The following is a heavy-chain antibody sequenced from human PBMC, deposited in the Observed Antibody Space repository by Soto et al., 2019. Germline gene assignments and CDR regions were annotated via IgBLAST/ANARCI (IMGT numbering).Heavy chain of an antibody. CDR1: GFTFGRYA. CDR3: AKSIVVANLFDP. D-gene: IGHD3-22*01. CDR2: ISGSGGST. V-gene: IGHV3-23*01. J-gene: IGHJ5*02. Sequence: PGGSLRLSCAASGFTFGRYAMSWVRQAPGKGLEWVSAISGSGGSTYYADSVKGRFTISRDNSKNTLYLQMNSLRAEDTAVYYCAKSIVVANLFDPWGQGTLVTVSS.